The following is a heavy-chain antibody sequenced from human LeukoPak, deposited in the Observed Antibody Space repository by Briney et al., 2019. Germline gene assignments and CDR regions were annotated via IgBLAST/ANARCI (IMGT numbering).Heavy chain of an antibody. D-gene: IGHD2/OR15-2a*01. J-gene: IGHJ4*02. CDR1: GFTFGDYA. CDR3: TRGVMEAWLTSFDY. V-gene: IGHV3-49*03. CDR2: IRSKAYGGTT. Sequence: GGSLRLSCTASGFTFGDYAMSWFRQAPGKGLEWVGFIRSKAYGGTTEYAASVKGRFTISRDDSKSIAYLQMNSLKTEDTAVYYCTRGVMEAWLTSFDYWGRGTLVTVSS.